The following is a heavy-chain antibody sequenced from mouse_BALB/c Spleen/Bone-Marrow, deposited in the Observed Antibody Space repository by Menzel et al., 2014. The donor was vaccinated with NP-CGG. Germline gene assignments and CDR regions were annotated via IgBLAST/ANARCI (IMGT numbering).Heavy chain of an antibody. V-gene: IGHV1-14*01. D-gene: IGHD1-2*01. CDR1: GYTFTSYV. Sequence: EVKLMESGPELVKPGASVKMSCKASGYTFTSYVMHWVKQKPGQGLEWIGYTNPYNDGTKYDEKFKGKATLTSDKSSSTAYMELSSLTSEDSAVYYCARDYGYPFAYWGQGTLVTVSA. CDR2: TNPYNDGT. J-gene: IGHJ3*01. CDR3: ARDYGYPFAY.